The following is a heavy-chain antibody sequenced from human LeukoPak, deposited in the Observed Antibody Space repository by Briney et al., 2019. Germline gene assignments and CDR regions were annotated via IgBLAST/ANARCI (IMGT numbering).Heavy chain of an antibody. CDR1: GFTFSSFS. D-gene: IGHD1-26*01. CDR2: ISSSGTSI. CDR3: ARDDRRKSGSPRWFDP. Sequence: GRSLRLSCAASGFTFSSFSMNWVRQAPGKGLEWVSFISSSGTSIYYADSVKGRFSISRDNAKNSLYLQMSSLRDEDTAVYYCARDDRRKSGSPRWFDPWGQGTLVTVSS. J-gene: IGHJ5*02. V-gene: IGHV3-48*02.